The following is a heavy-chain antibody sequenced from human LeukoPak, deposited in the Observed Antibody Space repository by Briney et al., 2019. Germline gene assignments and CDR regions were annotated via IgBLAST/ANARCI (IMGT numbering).Heavy chain of an antibody. V-gene: IGHV4-39*01. D-gene: IGHD3-16*02. J-gene: IGHJ5*02. Sequence: SESLSLTCTVSGGSITSDGFHWGWVRQPPGKGLEWIGVIYYNGNTYYSVSLKSRVTISVDTFKRQFSLKLNSVTAADTAVYYCARHRSQTDWLGPWGQGILVTVSS. CDR3: ARHRSQTDWLGP. CDR2: IYYNGNT. CDR1: GGSITSDGFH.